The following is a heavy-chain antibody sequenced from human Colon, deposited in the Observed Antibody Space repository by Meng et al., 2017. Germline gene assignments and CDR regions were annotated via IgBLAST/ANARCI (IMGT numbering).Heavy chain of an antibody. CDR1: CGSFSGYS. D-gene: IGHD6-19*01. V-gene: IGHV4-34*01. CDR3: ARSVRLGVAGKSGAY. CDR2: INHTGNT. J-gene: IGHJ4*02. Sequence: QVPLQQGGAGLLKPSETLSRTCAVYCGSFSGYSWSWIRKPPGKGLEWIGEINHTGNTSYNPSLKSRLTISVDTSKNQFSLNLSSVTAADTALYYCARSVRLGVAGKSGAYWGQGTLVTVSS.